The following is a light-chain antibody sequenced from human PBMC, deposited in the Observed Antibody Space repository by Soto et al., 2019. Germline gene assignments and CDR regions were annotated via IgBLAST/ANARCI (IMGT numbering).Light chain of an antibody. CDR3: QQRTYWPMT. Sequence: EIVLTQSPATLSLSPGERATLSCRASQSVSSYLAWYQQRPGQAPRLLIYGASNRATGIPARFSGSGSGTDFTLTISGLEAEDFAVYYYQQRTYWPMTFGQGTRLEIK. CDR2: GAS. CDR1: QSVSSY. J-gene: IGKJ5*01. V-gene: IGKV3-11*01.